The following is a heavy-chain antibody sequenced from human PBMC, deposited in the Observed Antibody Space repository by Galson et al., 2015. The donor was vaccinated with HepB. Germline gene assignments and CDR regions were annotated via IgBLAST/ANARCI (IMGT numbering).Heavy chain of an antibody. V-gene: IGHV3-11*05. CDR2: ISSSSSYT. J-gene: IGHJ4*02. D-gene: IGHD1-26*01. CDR3: ARARSGSYLDY. Sequence: SLRLSCAASGFTFSDYYMSWIRQAPGKGLEWVSYISSSSSYTNYADSVKGRFTISRDNAKNSLYLQMNSLRAEDTAVYYCARARSGSYLDYWGQGTLVTVSS. CDR1: GFTFSDYY.